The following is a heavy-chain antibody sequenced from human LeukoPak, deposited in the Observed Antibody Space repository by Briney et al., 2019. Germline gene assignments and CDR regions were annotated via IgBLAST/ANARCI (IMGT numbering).Heavy chain of an antibody. CDR3: ARGQVIAVNWFDP. D-gene: IGHD3-16*02. Sequence: PSETLSLTCTVSGGSFSSYYWSWIRQSAGKGLEWIGRIYTSGSTNYNPSLKSRVTMSVDTSKNQFSLKLSSVTAADTAVYYCARGQVIAVNWFDPWGQGTLVTVSS. J-gene: IGHJ5*02. CDR1: GGSFSSYY. CDR2: IYTSGST. V-gene: IGHV4-4*07.